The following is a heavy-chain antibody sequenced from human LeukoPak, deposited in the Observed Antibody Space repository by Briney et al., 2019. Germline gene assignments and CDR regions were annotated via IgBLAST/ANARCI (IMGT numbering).Heavy chain of an antibody. V-gene: IGHV4-39*01. J-gene: IGHJ4*02. CDR3: ARHADRNGGYSAGFDY. CDR1: GGSISSSNYY. D-gene: IGHD4-23*01. CDR2: IYSIGST. Sequence: PSETLSLTCTVYGGSISSSNYYWGWIRQPPGTGLEWIRSIYSIGSTYYNPSLKSRVTMSIDTSKNQFSLKLSSVTAADTAVYYCARHADRNGGYSAGFDYWGQGTLVTVSS.